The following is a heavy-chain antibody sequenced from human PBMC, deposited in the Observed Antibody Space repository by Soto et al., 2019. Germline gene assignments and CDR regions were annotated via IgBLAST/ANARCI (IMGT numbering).Heavy chain of an antibody. CDR3: ATDGDGYNY. CDR2: IYFTGGT. V-gene: IGHV4-61*01. CDR1: GASVSGGSYY. D-gene: IGHD5-12*01. J-gene: IGHJ4*02. Sequence: QVQLQESGPRLVKPSETLSLTCTVSGASVSGGSYYWTWIRQPPGKGLEWVGYIYFTGGTKYSPSLKNRVSMSADTSKNQFSLKLSSVTTADTAVYDCATDGDGYNYWGQGILVTVSS.